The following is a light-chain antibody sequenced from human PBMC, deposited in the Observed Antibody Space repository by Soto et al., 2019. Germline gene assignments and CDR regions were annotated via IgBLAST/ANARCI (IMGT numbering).Light chain of an antibody. CDR1: SSDVGGYNH. CDR2: EDF. V-gene: IGLV2-14*01. J-gene: IGLJ1*01. CDR3: SSYTSTTTPYV. Sequence: QSALTQPASVSGSPGQSITISCTGTSSDVGGYNHVSWYQQHPGKAPKVVIYEDFNRPSGVSKRFSGSKSGNTASLTISGRQAEEEADYYCSSYTSTTTPYVFGNGTKLTVL.